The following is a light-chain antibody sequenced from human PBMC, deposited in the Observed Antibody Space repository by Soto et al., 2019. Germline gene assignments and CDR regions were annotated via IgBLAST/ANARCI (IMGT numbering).Light chain of an antibody. CDR2: GAF. Sequence: EIVMTQAPFTLSVSPGERATLSCRASQSVSSNLAWYQQKPGQAPRFLIYGAFIRATGIPARLSGSGSGTEFILTISSLQSEDFAVYHCQQYNNWPRTFGKGTKLEIK. CDR3: QQYNNWPRT. CDR1: QSVSSN. V-gene: IGKV3-15*01. J-gene: IGKJ2*01.